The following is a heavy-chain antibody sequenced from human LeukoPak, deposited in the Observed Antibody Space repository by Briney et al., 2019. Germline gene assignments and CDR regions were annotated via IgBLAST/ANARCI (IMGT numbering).Heavy chain of an antibody. Sequence: ASVRVSCKASGYTFTSYGISWVRQATGQGLEWMGWISAYNGNTNYAQKLQGRVTMTTDTSTSTAYRELRSLRSDDTAVYYCARLDYYYDSSGYSYRGQGTLVTASS. J-gene: IGHJ4*02. CDR3: ARLDYYYDSSGYSY. CDR2: ISAYNGNT. CDR1: GYTFTSYG. D-gene: IGHD3-22*01. V-gene: IGHV1-18*01.